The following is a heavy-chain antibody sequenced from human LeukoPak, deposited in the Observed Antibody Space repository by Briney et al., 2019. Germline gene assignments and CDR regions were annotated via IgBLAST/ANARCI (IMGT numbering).Heavy chain of an antibody. Sequence: SCKASGYTFSDSWLTWVRQAPGNGLEWVANINQDGSRTSYVDSVRGRFTISRDNAKNTLYLQMNSLRAEDTGVYYCARDQTRDSPDYWGQGTLVTVSS. CDR2: INQDGSRT. J-gene: IGHJ4*02. V-gene: IGHV3-7*04. CDR1: GYTFSDSW. CDR3: ARDQTRDSPDY. D-gene: IGHD2-15*01.